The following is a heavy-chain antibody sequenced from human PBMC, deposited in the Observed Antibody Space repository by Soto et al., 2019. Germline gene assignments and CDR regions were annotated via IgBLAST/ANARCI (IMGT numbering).Heavy chain of an antibody. CDR2: ISYDGSNK. D-gene: IGHD1-26*01. V-gene: IGHV3-30*18. CDR3: AKDHDSEPSGSYYGPGY. CDR1: GFTFSSYG. J-gene: IGHJ4*02. Sequence: QVQLVESGGGVVQPGRSLRLSCAASGFTFSSYGMHWVRQAPGKGLEWVAVISYDGSNKYYADSVKGRFTISRDNSKNTLYLQMNSLRADDTAVYYCAKDHDSEPSGSYYGPGYWGQGTLVTVSS.